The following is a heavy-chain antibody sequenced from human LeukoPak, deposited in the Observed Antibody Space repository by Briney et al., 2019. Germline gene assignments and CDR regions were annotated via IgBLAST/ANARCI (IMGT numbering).Heavy chain of an antibody. J-gene: IGHJ4*02. CDR2: INPNTGDR. CDR1: GYSFTNYS. Sequence: AASLKVSCKASGYSFTNYSINWVRQAPGHGLEWMGWINPNTGDRGYVQKFQGRVSITSDTSISTAYMELGSPRSEDTAVYFCARTTSLTASGYDYWGQGTLVTVSS. CDR3: ARTTSLTASGYDY. V-gene: IGHV1-8*03. D-gene: IGHD4-17*01.